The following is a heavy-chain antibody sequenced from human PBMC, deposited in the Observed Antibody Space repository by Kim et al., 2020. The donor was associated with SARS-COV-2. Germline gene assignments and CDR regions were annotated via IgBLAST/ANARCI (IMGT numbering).Heavy chain of an antibody. CDR1: GFTFSSYG. CDR2: IWYDGSNK. J-gene: IGHJ4*02. CDR3: AKDRFFGSSFLDY. Sequence: GGSLRLSCAASGFTFSSYGMHWVRQAPGKGLEWVAVIWYDGSNKYYADSVKGRFTISRDNSKNTLYLQMNSLRAEDTAVYYCAKDRFFGSSFLDYWGQGTLVTVSS. V-gene: IGHV3-33*06. D-gene: IGHD2-2*01.